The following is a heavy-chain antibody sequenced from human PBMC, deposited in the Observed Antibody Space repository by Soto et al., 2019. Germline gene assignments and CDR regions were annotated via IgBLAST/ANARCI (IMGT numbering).Heavy chain of an antibody. CDR2: INPSGGST. V-gene: IGHV1-46*01. CDR3: ATLGIAAAGDDAFDI. CDR1: GYTFTSYY. Sequence: ASVKVSCKASGYTFTSYYMHWVRQAPGQGLEWMGIINPSGGSTSYAQKFQGRVTMTRGTSTSTVYMELSSLRSEDTAVYYCATLGIAAAGDDAFDIWGQGTMVTVSS. J-gene: IGHJ3*02. D-gene: IGHD6-13*01.